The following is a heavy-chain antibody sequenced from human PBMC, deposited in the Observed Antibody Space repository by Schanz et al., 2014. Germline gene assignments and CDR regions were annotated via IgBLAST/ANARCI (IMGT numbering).Heavy chain of an antibody. J-gene: IGHJ4*02. CDR1: GGSFSSSSYY. CDR3: ARQAGATIPYFDY. Sequence: QLQVQESGPGLVKPSETLSLSCSFSGGSFSSSSYYWGWIPQPPGKGLEFVGIINYSGSTYYNPSQKSQSTVPVNMSKNRVSLKLSPMTAADTAVYYCARQAGATIPYFDYWGQGTLVTVSS. V-gene: IGHV4-39*01. D-gene: IGHD1-26*01. CDR2: INYSGST.